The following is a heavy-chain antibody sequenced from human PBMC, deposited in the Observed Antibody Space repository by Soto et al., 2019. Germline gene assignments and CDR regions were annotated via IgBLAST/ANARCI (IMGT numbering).Heavy chain of an antibody. CDR1: GGSISSYY. CDR3: ARGIKGDSSASAYYYGMDV. CDR2: IYYSGST. D-gene: IGHD6-25*01. Sequence: SETLSLTCTVSGGSISSYYWSWIRQPPGKGLEWIGYIYYSGSTNYNPSLKSRVTISVDTSKNQFSLKLSSVTAADTAVYYCARGIKGDSSASAYYYGMDVWGQGTKVTVSS. V-gene: IGHV4-59*01. J-gene: IGHJ6*02.